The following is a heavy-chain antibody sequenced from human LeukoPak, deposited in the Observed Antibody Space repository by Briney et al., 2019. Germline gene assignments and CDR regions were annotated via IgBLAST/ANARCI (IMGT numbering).Heavy chain of an antibody. CDR1: GFTFSSYW. D-gene: IGHD5-18*01. CDR3: APEGGSSYDY. Sequence: GGSLRLSCATSGFTFSSYWMHWVRQVPGKGLVWVSRINSDGSIADYADAVKGRFTISSDNARNTLYLEMNSLRAEDTALYFCAPEGGSSYDYWGQGTLVTVSS. CDR2: INSDGSIA. J-gene: IGHJ4*02. V-gene: IGHV3-74*01.